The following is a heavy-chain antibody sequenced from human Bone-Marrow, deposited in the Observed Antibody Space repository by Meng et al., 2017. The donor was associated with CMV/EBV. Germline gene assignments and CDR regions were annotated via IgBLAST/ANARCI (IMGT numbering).Heavy chain of an antibody. Sequence: GESLKISCAASGFTFSSYAIHWVRQAPGKGLEWVTVISYDGDNKYYVDSVKGRFTISRDNSKSILYLQMNSLRAEDTAVYYCARGKSREIQLWFPYYYYYYGMDVWGQGTTVTVYS. V-gene: IGHV3-30-3*01. CDR3: ARGKSREIQLWFPYYYYYYGMDV. CDR1: GFTFSSYA. J-gene: IGHJ6*02. D-gene: IGHD5-18*01. CDR2: ISYDGDNK.